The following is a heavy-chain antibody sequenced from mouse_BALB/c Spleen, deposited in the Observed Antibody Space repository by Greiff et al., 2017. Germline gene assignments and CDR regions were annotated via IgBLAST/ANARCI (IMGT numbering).Heavy chain of an antibody. CDR3: VRGKHFDY. Sequence: EVQLQESGGGLVQPKGSLKLSCAASGFTFNTYAMNWVRQAPGKGLEWVARIRSKSNNYATYYADSVKDRFTISRDDSQSMLYLQMNNLKTEDTAMYYCVRGKHFDYWGQGTTLTVSS. J-gene: IGHJ2*01. CDR1: GFTFNTYA. CDR2: IRSKSNNYAT. V-gene: IGHV10-1*02.